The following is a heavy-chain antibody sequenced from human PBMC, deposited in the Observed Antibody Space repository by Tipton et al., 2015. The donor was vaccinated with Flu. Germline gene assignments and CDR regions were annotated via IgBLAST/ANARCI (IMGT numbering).Heavy chain of an antibody. D-gene: IGHD3-22*01. CDR2: IYYSGST. V-gene: IGHV4-59*08. Sequence: TLSLTCTVSGGSISSYYWSWIRQPPGKGLEWIGYIYYSGSTNYNPSLKSRVTISVDTSKNQFSLKLSSVTAADTAVYYCARHGIRMHSSGYYYPLDYWGQGTLVTVSS. J-gene: IGHJ4*02. CDR3: ARHGIRMHSSGYYYPLDY. CDR1: GGSISSYY.